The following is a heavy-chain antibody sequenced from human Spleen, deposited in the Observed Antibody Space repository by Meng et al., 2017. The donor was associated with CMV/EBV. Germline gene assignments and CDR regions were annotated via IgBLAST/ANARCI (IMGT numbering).Heavy chain of an antibody. V-gene: IGHV3-23*01. CDR2: IGGSGGST. Sequence: GESLKISCAASGFTFSSYAMSWVRQAPGKGLEWVSAIGGSGGSTYYADSVKGRFTISRDNSKNTLYLQMNRLRAEDTAVYYCAIEDGLIVPFDYWGQGTLVTVSS. CDR1: GFTFSSYA. CDR3: AIEDGLIVPFDY. D-gene: IGHD2/OR15-2a*01. J-gene: IGHJ4*02.